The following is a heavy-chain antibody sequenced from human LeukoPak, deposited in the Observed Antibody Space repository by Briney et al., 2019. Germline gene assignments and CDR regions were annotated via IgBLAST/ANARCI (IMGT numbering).Heavy chain of an antibody. J-gene: IGHJ4*02. Sequence: GGSLRLSCAASGFTFSSDGMSSGPQAPGKGLEWVSALSGSGSTTYYADSVKGRFTISRDNSKNTLCLEMNSLRVEDTAVYYCAKAGYTSSWPLDYWGQGTQVTVSS. CDR2: LSGSGSTT. D-gene: IGHD6-13*01. CDR3: AKAGYTSSWPLDY. V-gene: IGHV3-23*01. CDR1: GFTFSSDG.